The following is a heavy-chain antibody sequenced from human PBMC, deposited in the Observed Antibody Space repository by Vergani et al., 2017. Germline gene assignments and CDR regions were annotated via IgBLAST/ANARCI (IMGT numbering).Heavy chain of an antibody. CDR1: GGTFSSYA. D-gene: IGHD3-16*01. CDR2: ISPILGIA. CDR3: ARGGTRYDFDY. Sequence: QVQLVQSGAEVKKPGSSVKVSCKASGGTFSSYAISWVRQAPGQGLEWMGRISPILGIANYAQKFQGRVTITADKSTSTAYMELIILGPEDTAVYYCARGGTRYDFDYWGQGTLVTVSS. J-gene: IGHJ4*02. V-gene: IGHV1-69*04.